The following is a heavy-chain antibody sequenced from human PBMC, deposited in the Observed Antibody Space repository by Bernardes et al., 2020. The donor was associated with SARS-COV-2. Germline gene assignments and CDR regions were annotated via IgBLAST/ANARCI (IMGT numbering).Heavy chain of an antibody. CDR3: ARDRGGYCSGGSCYSEYHNWFDP. D-gene: IGHD2-15*01. Sequence: SETLSLTCTVSGGSISSYYWSWIRQPPGKGLEWIGYIYYSGSTNYNPSLKSRVTISVDTSKNQFSLKLSSVTAADTAVYYCARDRGGYCSGGSCYSEYHNWFDPWGQGTLVTVSS. CDR2: IYYSGST. V-gene: IGHV4-59*01. CDR1: GGSISSYY. J-gene: IGHJ5*02.